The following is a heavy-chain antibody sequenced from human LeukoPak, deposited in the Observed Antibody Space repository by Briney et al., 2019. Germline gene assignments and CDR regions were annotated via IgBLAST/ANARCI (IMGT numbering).Heavy chain of an antibody. J-gene: IGHJ3*02. V-gene: IGHV3-21*01. D-gene: IGHD4-23*01. CDR2: ISSSSSDI. CDR3: VTDYGGSSGAFDI. CDR1: GFTLSSYA. Sequence: GESLRLSCTGSGFTLSSYAMNWVRWAPGQGLEWVSSISSSSSDIYYTDSVKGRFTISRDNAKNSLYLQMNSLRAEDTAVYYCVTDYGGSSGAFDIWGQGTMVTVSS.